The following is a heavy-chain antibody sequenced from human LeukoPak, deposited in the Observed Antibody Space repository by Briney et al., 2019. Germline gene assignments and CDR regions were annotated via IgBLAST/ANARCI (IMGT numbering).Heavy chain of an antibody. CDR1: GYTFTSYY. CDR2: INPSGGST. J-gene: IGHJ4*02. D-gene: IGHD1-26*01. CDR3: ARDLVGATKGDY. V-gene: IGHV1-46*01. Sequence: ASVKVSCKASGYTFTSYYMHWVRQPPGQGLEWMGIINPSGGSTSYAQKFQGRVTMTRDTSTSTVYMELSSLRSEDTAVYYCARDLVGATKGDYWGQGTLVTVSS.